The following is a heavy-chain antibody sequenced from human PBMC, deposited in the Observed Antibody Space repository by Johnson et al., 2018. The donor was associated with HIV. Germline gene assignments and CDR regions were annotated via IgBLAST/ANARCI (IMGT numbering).Heavy chain of an antibody. J-gene: IGHJ3*02. CDR2: INSYGSST. V-gene: IGHV3-74*02. CDR3: ARAPIYYYDSPRHAFDI. CDR1: GFIFSDYW. Sequence: VQLVESGGGVVQPGGSLRLSCAASGFIFSDYWMHWVRQAPGKGLVWVSRINSYGSSTTYADSVKGRFTISRDNSKNTLYLQMTSLRAEDTAVYYCARAPIYYYDSPRHAFDIWGQGTMFTVSS. D-gene: IGHD3-22*01.